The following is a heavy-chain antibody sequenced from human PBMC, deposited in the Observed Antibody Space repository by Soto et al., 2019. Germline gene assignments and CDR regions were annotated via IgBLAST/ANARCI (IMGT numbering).Heavy chain of an antibody. V-gene: IGHV3-30-3*01. J-gene: IGHJ4*02. D-gene: IGHD3-22*01. Sequence: QVQLVESGGGVVQPGRSLRLSCAASGFTFSSYAMHWVRQAPGKGLEWVAVISYDGSNKYYADSVKGRFTISRDNSKNTLYLQMNSLRAEDTAVYYCARVASSGEDYWGQGTVVTVSS. CDR2: ISYDGSNK. CDR1: GFTFSSYA. CDR3: ARVASSGEDY.